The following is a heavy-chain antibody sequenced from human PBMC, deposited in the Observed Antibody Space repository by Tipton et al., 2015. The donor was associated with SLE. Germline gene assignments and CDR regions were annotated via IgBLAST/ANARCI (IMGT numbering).Heavy chain of an antibody. CDR1: GFTLNTYA. CDR3: ARPDLI. D-gene: IGHD1-14*01. V-gene: IGHV3-23*03. J-gene: IGHJ4*02. CDR2: IYSGGST. Sequence: SLRLSCAASGFTLNTYAMNWVRQAPGKGLEWLSVIYSGGSTSHADSVKGRFTISRDNSKNTLYLQINNLRAEDTAVYYCARPDLIWGQGTQVTVSS.